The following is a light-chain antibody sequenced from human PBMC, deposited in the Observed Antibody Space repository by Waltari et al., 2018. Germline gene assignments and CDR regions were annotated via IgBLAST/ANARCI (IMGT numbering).Light chain of an antibody. Sequence: QSALTQPRSVSGSPGQSISISCSGSSSDIGTSNFISWYQHHPGKAPRLLIYDVDKRPSGVPDRFSASKSGYTASLTISGLQVEDEADYFCCSYAGSYFFDVLFGGGTTLTVL. V-gene: IGLV2-11*01. J-gene: IGLJ3*02. CDR1: SSDIGTSNF. CDR2: DVD. CDR3: CSYAGSYFFDVL.